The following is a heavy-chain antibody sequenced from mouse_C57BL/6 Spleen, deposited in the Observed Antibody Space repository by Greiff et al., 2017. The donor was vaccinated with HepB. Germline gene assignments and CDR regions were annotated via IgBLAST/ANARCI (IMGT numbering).Heavy chain of an antibody. CDR1: GYTFTSYW. Sequence: QVQLQQPGAELVKPGASVKLSCKASGYTFTSYWMQWVKQRPGQGLERIGEIDPSDSYTNYNQKFKGKATLTVDTSSSTAYMQLSSLTSEDSAVYYCARDPYYYGSSYYFDYWGQGTTLTVSS. D-gene: IGHD1-1*01. CDR3: ARDPYYYGSSYYFDY. J-gene: IGHJ2*01. V-gene: IGHV1-50*01. CDR2: IDPSDSYT.